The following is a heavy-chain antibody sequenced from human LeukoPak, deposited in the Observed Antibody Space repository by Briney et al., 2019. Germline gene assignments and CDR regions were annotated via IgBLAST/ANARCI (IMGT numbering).Heavy chain of an antibody. Sequence: PAGGYLRLSCAASGFTFSSYAMSWVRQAPGKGLEWVSAISGSGGSTYYADSVKGRFTISRDNSKNTLYLQMNSLRAEDTAVYYCAKSPGYGDYLFDYWGQGTLVTVSS. CDR1: GFTFSSYA. V-gene: IGHV3-23*01. CDR2: ISGSGGST. D-gene: IGHD4-17*01. CDR3: AKSPGYGDYLFDY. J-gene: IGHJ4*02.